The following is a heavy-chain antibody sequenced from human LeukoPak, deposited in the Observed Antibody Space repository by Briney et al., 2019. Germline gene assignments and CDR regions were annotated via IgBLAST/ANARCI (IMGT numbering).Heavy chain of an antibody. D-gene: IGHD4-17*01. CDR1: GGSISSGDYY. CDR3: AKETVTLTPYYFDY. V-gene: IGHV4-30-4*01. CDR2: IYYSGST. Sequence: SETLSLTCTVSGGSISSGDYYWSWIRQPPGKGLEWIGYIYYSGSTYYNPSLKSRVTISVDTSKNQFSLKLSSVTAADTAVYYCAKETVTLTPYYFDYWGQGTLVTVSS. J-gene: IGHJ4*02.